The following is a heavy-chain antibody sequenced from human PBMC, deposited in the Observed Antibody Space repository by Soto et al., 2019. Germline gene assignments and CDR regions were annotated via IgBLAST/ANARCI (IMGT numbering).Heavy chain of an antibody. CDR1: GFTFSTFS. V-gene: IGHV3-48*02. Sequence: GGSLRLSCAASGFTFSTFSMNWVRQAPGRGLEWISYISGGGRPISYADSVKGRFTISRDNAKNSLYLQMDSLTDEDTAVYYCARDLGWAFDSWGKGTLVTVPS. CDR3: ARDLGWAFDS. CDR2: ISGGGRPI. J-gene: IGHJ4*02. D-gene: IGHD6-19*01.